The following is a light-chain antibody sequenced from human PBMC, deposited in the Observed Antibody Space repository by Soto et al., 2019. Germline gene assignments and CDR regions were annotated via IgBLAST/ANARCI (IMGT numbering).Light chain of an antibody. J-gene: IGKJ1*01. Sequence: DIQMTQSPSSVSASVGDRVTITCRTSQSFSNYLAWYQHRPGKAPKLLIYSATVLQSGVPSRFSGSGSGTDFTPTISRLQPEDSATYYCQQTYTIPWTFGQGTRVEIK. CDR2: SAT. V-gene: IGKV1-39*01. CDR1: QSFSNY. CDR3: QQTYTIPWT.